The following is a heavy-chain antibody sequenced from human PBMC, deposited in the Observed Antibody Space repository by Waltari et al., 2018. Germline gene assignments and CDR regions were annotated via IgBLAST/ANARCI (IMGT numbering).Heavy chain of an antibody. CDR1: GDSINNYY. Sequence: QVQLQESGPGLVKPSETLSPTCTVPGDSINNYYCSWIRQPPGKGLEWMGYIYYSGSTKYNPSLKSRVTISVDMSKKQFSLKLSSLTAADTAVYFCARGGDTGYNGYDYGMDVWGQGTTVTVSS. D-gene: IGHD5-12*01. CDR2: IYYSGST. V-gene: IGHV4-59*01. J-gene: IGHJ6*02. CDR3: ARGGDTGYNGYDYGMDV.